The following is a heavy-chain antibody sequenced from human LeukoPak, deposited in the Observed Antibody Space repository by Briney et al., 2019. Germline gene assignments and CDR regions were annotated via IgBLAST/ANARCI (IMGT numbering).Heavy chain of an antibody. CDR3: ASCSGGSCSSGSYFDY. CDR2: INHSGST. CDR1: GGSFSGYY. D-gene: IGHD2-15*01. Sequence: SETLSLTCAVYGGSFSGYYWSWIRQPPGKGLEWIGEINHSGSTNYNPSLKSRVTISVDTSKNQFSLKLSSVTAADTAVYYCASCSGGSCSSGSYFDYWGQGTLVTVSS. J-gene: IGHJ4*02. V-gene: IGHV4-34*01.